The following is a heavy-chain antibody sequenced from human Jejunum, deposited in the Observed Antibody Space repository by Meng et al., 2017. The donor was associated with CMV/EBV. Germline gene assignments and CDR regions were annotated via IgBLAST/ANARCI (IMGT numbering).Heavy chain of an antibody. J-gene: IGHJ6*02. CDR3: ARGSYDYWSGHHNFWSGYLPYGMDV. CDR2: IKQDGSEK. D-gene: IGHD3-3*01. Sequence: VRQAPGKGLELVANIKQDGSEKHYVDSVKGRFTISRDNAKNSLYLQMNSLRAEDSAVYYCARGSYDYWSGHHNFWSGYLPYGMDVWGQGTTVTVSS. V-gene: IGHV3-7*01.